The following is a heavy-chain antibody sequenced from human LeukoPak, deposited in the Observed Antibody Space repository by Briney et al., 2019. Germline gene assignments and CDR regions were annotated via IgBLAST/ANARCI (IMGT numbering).Heavy chain of an antibody. CDR3: IRNDYDSGYAIDI. J-gene: IGHJ3*02. D-gene: IGHD3-22*01. CDR2: IRTKGNTYAT. CDR1: GFTFSGSA. Sequence: GGSLRLSCAASGFTFSGSAMHWVRQASGKGLKWVGRIRTKGNTYATAYGASVKGRFTISRDDSKNTAYVQMNSLKTEDTAVYYCIRNDYDSGYAIDIWGQGTMVTVSS. V-gene: IGHV3-73*01.